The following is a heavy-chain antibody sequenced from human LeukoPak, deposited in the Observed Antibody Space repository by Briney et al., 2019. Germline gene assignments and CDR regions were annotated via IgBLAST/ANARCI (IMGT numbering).Heavy chain of an antibody. CDR3: ARVSSSPGYYYYYMDV. J-gene: IGHJ6*03. CDR1: GYTFTSYD. CDR2: MNPNSGNT. Sequence: ASVKVSCKASGYTFTSYDINWVRQATGQGLEWMGWMNPNSGNTGYAQKFQGRVTMTRNTSISTAYMELSSLRSEDTAVYYCARVSSSPGYYYYYMDVWSKGTTVTVSS. D-gene: IGHD6-6*01. V-gene: IGHV1-8*01.